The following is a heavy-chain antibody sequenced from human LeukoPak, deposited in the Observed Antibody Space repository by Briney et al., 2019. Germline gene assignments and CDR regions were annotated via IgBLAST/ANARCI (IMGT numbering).Heavy chain of an antibody. J-gene: IGHJ4*02. Sequence: SVKVSSKASGGTFSSYAISWVRQAPGQGLEWMGGIIPIFGTANYAQKFQGRVTITTDESTSTAYMELSSLRSEDTAVYYCARGSRDGYKAGPFDYWGQGTLVTVSS. CDR1: GGTFSSYA. D-gene: IGHD5-24*01. V-gene: IGHV1-69*05. CDR2: IIPIFGTA. CDR3: ARGSRDGYKAGPFDY.